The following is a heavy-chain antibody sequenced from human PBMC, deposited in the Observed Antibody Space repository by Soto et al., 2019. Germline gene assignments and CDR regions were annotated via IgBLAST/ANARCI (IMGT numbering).Heavy chain of an antibody. D-gene: IGHD1-26*01. CDR2: IYPGDSDT. Sequence: PGESLKISCKGSGYSFTSYWIGWVRQMPGKGLEWMGIIYPGDSDTRYSPSFQGQVTISVDKSITTTYLHWSSLKASDTAMYYCVRRGFYDATRHFDYWGQEDLVTVSS. J-gene: IGHJ4*02. CDR3: VRRGFYDATRHFDY. CDR1: GYSFTSYW. V-gene: IGHV5-51*01.